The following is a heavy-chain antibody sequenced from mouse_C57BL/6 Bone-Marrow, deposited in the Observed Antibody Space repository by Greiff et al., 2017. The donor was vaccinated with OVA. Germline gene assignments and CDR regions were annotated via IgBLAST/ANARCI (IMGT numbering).Heavy chain of an antibody. CDR2: IYPGDGDT. J-gene: IGHJ1*03. CDR3: ARVRGNWYFDV. CDR1: GYAFSSSW. D-gene: IGHD1-1*02. Sequence: VKLMESGPELVKPGASVKISCKASGYAFSSSWMNWVKQRPGKGLEWIGRIYPGDGDTNYNGKFKGKATLTADKSSSTAYMQLSSLTSEDSAVYFCARVRGNWYFDVWGTGTTVTVSS. V-gene: IGHV1-82*01.